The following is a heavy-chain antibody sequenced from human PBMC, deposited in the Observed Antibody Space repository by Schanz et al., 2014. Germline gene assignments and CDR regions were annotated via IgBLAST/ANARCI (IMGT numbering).Heavy chain of an antibody. J-gene: IGHJ4*02. D-gene: IGHD3-9*01. CDR2: ISSSGSYI. CDR1: GFDFNSYS. V-gene: IGHV3-21*02. CDR3: ARDSRPNYDFLTAYYSIDY. Sequence: EVRLVESGGGLVQPGGSLRLSCEASGFDFNSYSMNWVRQAPGKGLEWVSSISSSGSYIHYADSVKGRFTISRDNAKNTLYLQMNSLRAEDTAVYYCARDSRPNYDFLTAYYSIDYWGQGTLVTVSS.